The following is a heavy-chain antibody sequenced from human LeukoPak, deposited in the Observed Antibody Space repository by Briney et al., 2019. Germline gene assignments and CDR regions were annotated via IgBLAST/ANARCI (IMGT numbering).Heavy chain of an antibody. J-gene: IGHJ4*02. CDR2: SDPEDGET. V-gene: IGHV1-24*01. Sequence: ASVKVSCKVSGYTLTELSVHWVRQAPVKGLEWMGGSDPEDGETMYAQRFQGRVMMTDDTSTDTAYMELSSLRSEDTAVYYCATGIEYDTYYFDYWGQGTLVTVSP. CDR1: GYTLTELS. D-gene: IGHD6-6*01. CDR3: ATGIEYDTYYFDY.